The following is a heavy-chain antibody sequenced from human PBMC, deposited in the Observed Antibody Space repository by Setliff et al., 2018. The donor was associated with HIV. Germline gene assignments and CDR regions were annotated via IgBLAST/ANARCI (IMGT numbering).Heavy chain of an antibody. Sequence: SETLSLTCRVSGYFINIGHYCGWLRQSPGKGLEWIGTIYHSGGTYYNPSLKSRVTISVDTSNNQFSLRMNSVTAADTAVYYCATDTSISWFYHWGQGTQVTVSS. CDR2: IYHSGGT. CDR1: GYFINIGHY. J-gene: IGHJ5*01. D-gene: IGHD1-1*01. CDR3: ATDTSISWFYH. V-gene: IGHV4-38-2*02.